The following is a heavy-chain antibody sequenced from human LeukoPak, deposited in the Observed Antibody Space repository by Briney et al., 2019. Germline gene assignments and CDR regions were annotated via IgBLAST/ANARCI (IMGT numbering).Heavy chain of an antibody. V-gene: IGHV1-8*01. CDR3: ARGTGDFWSGYYTGGYYYYYMDV. Sequence: ASVNVSCTASGYTFTSYDINWVRQATGQGLEWMGWMNPNSGNTGYAQKFQGRVTMTRNTSISTAYMELSSLRSEDTAVYYCARGTGDFWSGYYTGGYYYYYMDVWGKGTTVTVSS. CDR1: GYTFTSYD. J-gene: IGHJ6*03. CDR2: MNPNSGNT. D-gene: IGHD3-3*01.